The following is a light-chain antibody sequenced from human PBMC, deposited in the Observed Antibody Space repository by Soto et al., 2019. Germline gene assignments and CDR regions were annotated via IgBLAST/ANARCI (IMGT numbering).Light chain of an antibody. CDR1: QSVSSPY. J-gene: IGKJ3*01. V-gene: IGKV3-20*01. Sequence: EVVLTQSPVTLSLSPGERATLSCRASQSVSSPYLAWYQQKPGQPPRLLIYGASSRATDIPDRFIGSGSGTEFTLTIARLAPEDFAMYYCQQYGSSPFTFSPGTKEDI. CDR2: GAS. CDR3: QQYGSSPFT.